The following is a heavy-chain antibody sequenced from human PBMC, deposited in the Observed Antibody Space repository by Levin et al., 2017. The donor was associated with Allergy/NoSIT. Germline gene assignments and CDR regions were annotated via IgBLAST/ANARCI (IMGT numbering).Heavy chain of an antibody. CDR1: GFSFSNAW. CDR3: TTDYEGGPSD. V-gene: IGHV3-15*01. D-gene: IGHD3-3*01. CDR2: IKSKTDGGTT. J-gene: IGHJ4*02. Sequence: LSLTCAASGFSFSNAWMRWVRQAPGKGLEWVGRIKSKTDGGTTDYAAPVKGRFTISRDDSENTLFLHMTSLKTEDTAVYFCTTDYEGGPSDWGQGTLVTVSS.